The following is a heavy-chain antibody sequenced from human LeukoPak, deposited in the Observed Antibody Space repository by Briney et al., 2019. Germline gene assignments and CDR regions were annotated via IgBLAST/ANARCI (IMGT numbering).Heavy chain of an antibody. Sequence: GGSLRLSCVASGFIFSDNYMDWVRQAPGKGLEWVGRIRNKANSYITEYAASVKGRFTISRDDSKNSLFLQMSSLKTEDTAVYYCALMFYWGQGTPVTVSS. V-gene: IGHV3-72*01. CDR1: GFIFSDNY. J-gene: IGHJ4*02. CDR2: IRNKANSYIT. D-gene: IGHD3-10*02. CDR3: ALMFY.